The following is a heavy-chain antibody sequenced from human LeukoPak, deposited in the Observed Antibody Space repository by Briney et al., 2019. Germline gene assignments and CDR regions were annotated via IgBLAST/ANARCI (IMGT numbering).Heavy chain of an antibody. CDR3: ARIARDYYYMDV. J-gene: IGHJ6*03. CDR1: GFSFSSYE. CDR2: IISTSSTT. Sequence: GGSLRPSCAASGFSFSSYEMNWVRQAPGKGLEWVSYIISTSSTTYYEDSVKGRFTVSRDNAKNSLYLQMSSLRVEDTAVYYCARIARDYYYMDVWGKGTTATVSS. V-gene: IGHV3-48*03.